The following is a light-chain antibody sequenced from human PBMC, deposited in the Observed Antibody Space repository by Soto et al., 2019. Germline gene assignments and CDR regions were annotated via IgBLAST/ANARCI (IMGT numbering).Light chain of an antibody. Sequence: EIVMTQSPATLSVSPGERATLSCRASQSVSRNLAWYQQKPGQAPRLLIYGASTRATGIPARFSGSGPGTDFILTISSLQSEDFAAYYCQDYDNRPPWTFGQGTKVEI. CDR2: GAS. CDR1: QSVSRN. V-gene: IGKV3-15*01. CDR3: QDYDNRPPWT. J-gene: IGKJ1*01.